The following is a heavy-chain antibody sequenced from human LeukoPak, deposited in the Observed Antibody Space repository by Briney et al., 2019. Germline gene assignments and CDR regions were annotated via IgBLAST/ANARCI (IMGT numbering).Heavy chain of an antibody. CDR1: GFTFSSYG. J-gene: IGHJ6*03. CDR2: ISGSGGST. V-gene: IGHV3-23*01. CDR3: AKVPRWVYYYCYMDV. D-gene: IGHD4-23*01. Sequence: GGTLRLSCAASGFTFSSYGMSWVRQAPGKGLEWVSAISGSGGSTYYADSVKGRFTISRDNSKNTLYLQMNSLRAEDTAVYYCAKVPRWVYYYCYMDVWGKGTTVTISS.